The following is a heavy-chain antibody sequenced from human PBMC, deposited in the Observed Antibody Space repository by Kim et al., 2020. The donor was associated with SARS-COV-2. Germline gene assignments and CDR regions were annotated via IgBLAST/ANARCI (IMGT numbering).Heavy chain of an antibody. J-gene: IGHJ4*02. CDR3: ARGPTVTTDY. Sequence: GGTSYNPSLQSRVAISVDTSKNQFSRKLTSVTAADTAVYYCARGPTVTTDYWGQGILVTVSS. D-gene: IGHD4-17*01. CDR2: GGT. V-gene: IGHV4-39*01.